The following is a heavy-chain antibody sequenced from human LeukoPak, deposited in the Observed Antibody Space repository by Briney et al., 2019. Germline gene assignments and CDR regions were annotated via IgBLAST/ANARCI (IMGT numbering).Heavy chain of an antibody. CDR1: GGSISGYY. CDR3: AAGVYSIYFDY. J-gene: IGHJ4*02. CDR2: IYYSGST. Sequence: SETLSLTCTVSGGSISGYYWSWIRQPPGKGLEWIGYIYYSGSTNYNPSLKSRVTISVDTSKNQFSLKLSSVTAADTAVYYCAAGVYSIYFDYWGQGTLVTVSS. D-gene: IGHD4-11*01. V-gene: IGHV4-59*01.